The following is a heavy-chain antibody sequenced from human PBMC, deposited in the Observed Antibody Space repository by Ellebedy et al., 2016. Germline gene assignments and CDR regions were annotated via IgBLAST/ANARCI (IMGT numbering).Heavy chain of an antibody. Sequence: GESLKISCAASGFIFSNYGMHWVREAPGKRLEWVALVWFDESKRFYADSVDGRFTISRDNSNNMLFLDMSGLRVEDTAVYYCARDRHMRYFDSSGSDLDLWGQGTLVTVSS. V-gene: IGHV3-33*08. CDR1: GFIFSNYG. CDR2: VWFDESKR. J-gene: IGHJ4*01. CDR3: ARDRHMRYFDSSGSDLDL. D-gene: IGHD3-22*01.